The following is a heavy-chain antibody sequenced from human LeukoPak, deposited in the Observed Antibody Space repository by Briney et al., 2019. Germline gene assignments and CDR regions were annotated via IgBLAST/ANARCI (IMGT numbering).Heavy chain of an antibody. D-gene: IGHD3-16*02. CDR2: IHPSTGNP. Sequence: ASVKVSCKASGYTFTNYAMNWVRQAPGQGLEWMGWIHPSTGNPTYAQGFTGRFVFSLDTSVSTTHLQISSLKAEDTAVYYCARAYQRLGELSLPDYWGQGTLVTVSS. V-gene: IGHV7-4-1*02. CDR1: GYTFTNYA. CDR3: ARAYQRLGELSLPDY. J-gene: IGHJ4*02.